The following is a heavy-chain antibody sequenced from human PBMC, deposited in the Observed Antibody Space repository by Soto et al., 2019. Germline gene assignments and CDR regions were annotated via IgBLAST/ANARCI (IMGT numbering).Heavy chain of an antibody. Sequence: QVPLVQSGAEVKKPGASVKVSCKASGYTFINYDINWVRQATGQGLEWMGWMNPNGGRTGYAQKFQGRVTMTRNTSITTAYMELSGLRFEDTAVYYCARRIASAGTWWFDPWGPGTLVTVSS. V-gene: IGHV1-8*01. D-gene: IGHD6-13*01. J-gene: IGHJ5*02. CDR1: GYTFINYD. CDR3: ARRIASAGTWWFDP. CDR2: MNPNGGRT.